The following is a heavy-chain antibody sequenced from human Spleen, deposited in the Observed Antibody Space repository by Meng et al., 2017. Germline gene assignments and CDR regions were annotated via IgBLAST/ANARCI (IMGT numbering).Heavy chain of an antibody. D-gene: IGHD3-10*01. J-gene: IGHJ4*02. CDR2: LGAHPGDT. V-gene: IGHV1-18*01. Sequence: QMLQSGPEVKQPGASFKVSCKASDYTFIGYGVGWVRQAPGQGLEWMGWLGAHPGDTSFAPKFLGRVTVTADTATATAYMELRSLRSDDTAVYYCAKGTPGRSYCDYWGLGTLVTVSS. CDR1: DYTFIGYG. CDR3: AKGTPGRSYCDY.